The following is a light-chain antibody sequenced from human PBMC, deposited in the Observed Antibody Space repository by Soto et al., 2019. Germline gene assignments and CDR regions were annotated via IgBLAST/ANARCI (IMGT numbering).Light chain of an antibody. CDR1: QSVSSN. CDR2: DAS. Sequence: EILMTQSPATLSVSLGGRATLSCRASQSVSSNLDWYQQKSGQAPRLLIYDASTMATGVPARFSGSGSETEFTLTICSLDSEDFAVYDCQEYNNWPLTFGPGTKVDMK. J-gene: IGKJ3*01. CDR3: QEYNNWPLT. V-gene: IGKV3-15*01.